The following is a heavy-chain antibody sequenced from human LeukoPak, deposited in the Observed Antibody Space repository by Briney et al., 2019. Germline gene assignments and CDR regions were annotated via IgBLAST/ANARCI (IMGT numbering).Heavy chain of an antibody. CDR3: ARDRDWAGYSYGFYY. V-gene: IGHV1-69*13. Sequence: ASVKVSCKASGGTFSSYAISWVRQAPGQGLEWMGGIIPIFGTANYAQKFQGRVTITADESTSTAYMELSSLRSEDTAVYYCARDRDWAGYSYGFYYWGQGTLVTVSS. J-gene: IGHJ4*02. CDR1: GGTFSSYA. CDR2: IIPIFGTA. D-gene: IGHD5-18*01.